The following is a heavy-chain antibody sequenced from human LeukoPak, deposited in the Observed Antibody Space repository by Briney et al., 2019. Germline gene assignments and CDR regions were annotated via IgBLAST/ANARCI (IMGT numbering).Heavy chain of an antibody. V-gene: IGHV4-61*01. Sequence: SETLSLTCTVSGGSVSSNSYHWSWIRQPPGKGLEWVGYIYYSGGTNYNPSLKSRATISVDTSKNQFSLKLSSVTAADTAVYYCARALLWFGEYYYGMDVWGQGTTVTVSS. D-gene: IGHD3-10*01. J-gene: IGHJ6*02. CDR1: GGSVSSNSYH. CDR2: IYYSGGT. CDR3: ARALLWFGEYYYGMDV.